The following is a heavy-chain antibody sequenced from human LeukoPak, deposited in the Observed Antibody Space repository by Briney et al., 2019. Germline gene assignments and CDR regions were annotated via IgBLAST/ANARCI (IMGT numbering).Heavy chain of an antibody. D-gene: IGHD2-8*01. CDR1: GGSISSGSYY. CDR2: IYTSGST. J-gene: IGHJ4*02. Sequence: TLSLTCTVSGGSISSGSYYWSWIRQPAGKGLEWIGRIYTSGSTNYNPSLKSRVTISVDTSKNQFSLKLSSVTAADTAVYHCASNYCTNGVCYPFDYWGQGTLVTVSS. CDR3: ASNYCTNGVCYPFDY. V-gene: IGHV4-61*02.